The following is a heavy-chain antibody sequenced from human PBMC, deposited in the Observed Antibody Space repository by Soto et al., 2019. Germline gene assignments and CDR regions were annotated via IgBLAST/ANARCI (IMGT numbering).Heavy chain of an antibody. CDR3: ARETVTTFEFDY. CDR2: IYYSGST. V-gene: IGHV4-30-4*08. D-gene: IGHD4-17*01. Sequence: QVQLQESGPGLVKPSETLSLTCTVSGGSVSSGSYYWSWIRQPPGKGLEWIGYIYYSGSTYYNPSLKSRVTISVDTSKNQFSLKLSSVTAADTAVYYCARETVTTFEFDYWGQGTLVTVSS. J-gene: IGHJ4*02. CDR1: GGSVSSGSYY.